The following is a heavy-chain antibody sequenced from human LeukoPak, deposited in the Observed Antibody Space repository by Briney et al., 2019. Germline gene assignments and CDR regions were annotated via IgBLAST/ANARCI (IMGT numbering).Heavy chain of an antibody. Sequence: ASVKVSCKASGYTFTGYYMHWVRQAPGQGLEWMGWINPNSGGTNYAQKFQGRVTMTRDTSISTAYMELSRLRSGDTAVYYCARVRYNRMVRGVNHMDVWGKGTTVTVSS. V-gene: IGHV1-2*02. CDR3: ARVRYNRMVRGVNHMDV. J-gene: IGHJ6*03. CDR1: GYTFTGYY. CDR2: INPNSGGT. D-gene: IGHD3-10*01.